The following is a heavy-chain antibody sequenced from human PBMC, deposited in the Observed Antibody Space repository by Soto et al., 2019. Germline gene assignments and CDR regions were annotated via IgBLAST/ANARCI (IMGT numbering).Heavy chain of an antibody. D-gene: IGHD3-10*01. J-gene: IGHJ4*02. CDR2: IYYSGST. CDR3: ASRYYYGSGSYYTQFDY. Sequence: SETLSLTCTVSGGSVSSGSYYWSWIRQPPGKGLEWIGYIYYSGSTNYNPSLKSRVTISVDTSKNQFSLKLSSVAAADTAVYYCASRYYYGSGSYYTQFDYWGQGTLVTVSS. V-gene: IGHV4-61*01. CDR1: GGSVSSGSYY.